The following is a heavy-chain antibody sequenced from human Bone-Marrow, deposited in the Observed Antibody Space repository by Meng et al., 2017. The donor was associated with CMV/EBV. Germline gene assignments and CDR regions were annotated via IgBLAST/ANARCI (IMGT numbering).Heavy chain of an antibody. D-gene: IGHD2-15*01. V-gene: IGHV3-30-3*01. Sequence: GESLKIPFAASGFTFSSYAMHWVRQAPGKGLEWVAVISYDGSNKYYADPVKGRFTISRDNSKNTLYLQMNSLRAEDTAVYYCAGCYETGLGYYYDGMDAWGQGTTVTVSS. CDR1: GFTFSSYA. CDR3: AGCYETGLGYYYDGMDA. CDR2: ISYDGSNK. J-gene: IGHJ6*02.